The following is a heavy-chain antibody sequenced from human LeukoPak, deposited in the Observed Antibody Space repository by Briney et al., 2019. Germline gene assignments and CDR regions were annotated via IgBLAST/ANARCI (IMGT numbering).Heavy chain of an antibody. D-gene: IGHD3-3*01. J-gene: IGHJ4*02. CDR1: GFSFSSFA. V-gene: IGHV3-23*01. CDR2: IRGNGET. Sequence: PGGSLRLSCAASGFSFSSFAMSWVRQGPARGLEWVSSIRGNGETLYADFVKDRFTLSSDSSRNTVYFQLNNLRVEDTAIYYCARASGVWSTDAVWWGQGTLVTVSS. CDR3: ARASGVWSTDAVW.